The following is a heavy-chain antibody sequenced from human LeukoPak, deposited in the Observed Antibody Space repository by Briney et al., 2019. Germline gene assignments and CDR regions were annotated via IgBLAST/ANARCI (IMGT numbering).Heavy chain of an antibody. CDR2: ITGTGGST. CDR1: GFSLSTYG. Sequence: PEGSLRLSCAASGFSLSTYGVSWVRQPPGKGLEWVSGITGTGGSTYYADSVKGRFTVSRDTSKNTLYLQMNSLRAEDTAIYYCAKDHGTAVAGFYYWGQGTLVTVSS. J-gene: IGHJ4*02. CDR3: AKDHGTAVAGFYY. D-gene: IGHD6-19*01. V-gene: IGHV3-23*01.